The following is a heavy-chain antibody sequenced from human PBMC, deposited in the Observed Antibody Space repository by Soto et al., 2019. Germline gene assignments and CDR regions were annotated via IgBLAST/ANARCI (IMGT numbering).Heavy chain of an antibody. CDR2: IYSGGST. D-gene: IGHD6-6*01. CDR3: ARGASIAAFDY. CDR1: GFTVSSNY. J-gene: IGHJ4*02. V-gene: IGHV3-53*04. Sequence: EVQLVESGGGLVQPGGSLRLSCAASGFTVSSNYMSWVRQAPGKGLEWVSVIYSGGSTYYADSVKGRFTISRHNSKNTLYLQMLSLRAEDTAVYYCARGASIAAFDYWGQGTLVTVSS.